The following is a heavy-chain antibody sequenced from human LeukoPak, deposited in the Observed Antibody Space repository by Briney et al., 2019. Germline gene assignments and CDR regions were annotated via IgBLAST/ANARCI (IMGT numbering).Heavy chain of an antibody. V-gene: IGHV3-30*03. CDR1: GFTFSSYG. Sequence: GGSLRLSCAASGFTFSSYGMHWVRQAPGKGLEWVAVISYDGSNKYYADSVKGRFTISRDNAKNSLYLQMNSLRAEDTAVYYCARADGHMGYDRSWGPLYYYYMDVWGKGTTVTVSS. D-gene: IGHD3-22*01. CDR3: ARADGHMGYDRSWGPLYYYYMDV. CDR2: ISYDGSNK. J-gene: IGHJ6*03.